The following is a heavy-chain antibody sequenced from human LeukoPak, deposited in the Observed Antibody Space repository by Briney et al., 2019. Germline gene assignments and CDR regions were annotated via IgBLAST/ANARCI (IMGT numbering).Heavy chain of an antibody. V-gene: IGHV3-23*01. CDR1: GFTFSSYA. J-gene: IGHJ4*02. CDR2: ISGSGGST. D-gene: IGHD2-15*01. CDR3: AKDLYVVSIVVVVAATYDY. Sequence: GGSLRLSCAASGFTFSSYAMSWVRPAPGKGLEWVSAISGSGGSTYYADSVKGRFTISRDNSKNTLYLQMNSLRAEDTAVYYCAKDLYVVSIVVVVAATYDYWGQGTLVTVSS.